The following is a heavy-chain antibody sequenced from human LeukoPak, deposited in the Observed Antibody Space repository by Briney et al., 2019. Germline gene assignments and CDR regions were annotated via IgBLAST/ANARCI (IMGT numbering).Heavy chain of an antibody. CDR2: INPNYGGT. J-gene: IGHJ4*02. Sequence: ASVTVSCTASGYTFTGYYMHWVRHAPGQGLELMGRINPNYGGTNYAHTFHSRVTMTRDTSISKAYMELRRLRSDDTAVYYCARSNNINTKNDYWGQGTLVTVSS. V-gene: IGHV1-2*02. CDR3: ARSNNINTKNDY. D-gene: IGHD1-14*01. CDR1: GYTFTGYY.